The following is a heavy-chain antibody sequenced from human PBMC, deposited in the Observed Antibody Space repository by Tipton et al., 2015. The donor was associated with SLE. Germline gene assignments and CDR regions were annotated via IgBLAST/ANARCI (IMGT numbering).Heavy chain of an antibody. Sequence: TLSLTCTVSDDSIGSHYWTWIRQPPGKGLEYIGYIYYTGSTDYNPSLKSRVTISVDTSKNQFSLRLTSVTAADTAMYYCARDSAVNFWYFDLWGRGTLVTVSS. J-gene: IGHJ2*01. V-gene: IGHV4-59*11. CDR2: IYYTGST. CDR1: DDSIGSHY. CDR3: ARDSAVNFWYFDL.